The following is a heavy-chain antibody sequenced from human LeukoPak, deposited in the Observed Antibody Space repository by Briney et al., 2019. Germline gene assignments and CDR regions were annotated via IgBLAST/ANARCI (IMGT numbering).Heavy chain of an antibody. V-gene: IGHV1-69*04. Sequence: SVKVSCKASGGTFTSYAISWVRQAPGQGLEWMGRIIPILGIANYAQKFQGRVTITADKSTSTAYMELSSLRSEDTAVYYCAKGSVAGTRYYFDYWGQGTLVTVSS. CDR1: GGTFTSYA. J-gene: IGHJ4*02. D-gene: IGHD6-19*01. CDR2: IIPILGIA. CDR3: AKGSVAGTRYYFDY.